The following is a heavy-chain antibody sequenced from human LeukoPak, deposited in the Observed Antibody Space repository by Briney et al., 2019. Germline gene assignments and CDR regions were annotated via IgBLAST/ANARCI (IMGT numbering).Heavy chain of an antibody. V-gene: IGHV1-46*01. Sequence: GASVTVSCRASGYTFINNWMHWVRQAPGQGLEWVGLINPTGTTTLYAQKFQGRVTLTRDISTSTDYMELRSLKSEDTAVYYCARDNSVGDIAWWFDPWGQGTLVTVSS. CDR2: INPTGTTT. CDR3: ARDNSVGDIAWWFDP. D-gene: IGHD3-10*01. CDR1: GYTFINNW. J-gene: IGHJ5*02.